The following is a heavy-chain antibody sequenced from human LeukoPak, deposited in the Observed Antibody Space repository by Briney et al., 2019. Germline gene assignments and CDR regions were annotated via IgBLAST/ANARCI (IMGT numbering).Heavy chain of an antibody. CDR1: GFTVSSNY. Sequence: HAGGSLRLSCAASGFTVSSNYMSWVRQAPGKGLEWVSIIYRVGSTFYADSVEGRFTISRDNSKNTLYLQMNSLRVEDTAIYYRARDGGNNSWCGMDVWGQGTTVTVSS. D-gene: IGHD4-23*01. J-gene: IGHJ6*02. V-gene: IGHV3-66*01. CDR2: IYRVGST. CDR3: ARDGGNNSWCGMDV.